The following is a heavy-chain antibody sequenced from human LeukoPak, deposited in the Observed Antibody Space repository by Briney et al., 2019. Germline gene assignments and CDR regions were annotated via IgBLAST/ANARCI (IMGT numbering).Heavy chain of an antibody. D-gene: IGHD5-24*01. CDR2: IIGNSVST. CDR1: GFTFRNSA. J-gene: IGHJ4*02. Sequence: PGGSLRLSCAASGFTFRNSAMSWVRQAPGKGLEWVSNIIGNSVSTYYADFVKGRFTISRDNSTNTLLLRMNSLSADDTAIYFCAKGRRDGYNYPFFDSWGQGAWVIVSS. V-gene: IGHV3-23*01. CDR3: AKGRRDGYNYPFFDS.